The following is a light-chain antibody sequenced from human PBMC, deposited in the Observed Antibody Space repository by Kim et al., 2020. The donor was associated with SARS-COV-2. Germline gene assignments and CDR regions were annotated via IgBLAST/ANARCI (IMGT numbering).Light chain of an antibody. V-gene: IGLV7-43*01. Sequence: QAVVTQEPSLTVSPGVTVTLTCASNTGAVTTDYYANWFQQKPGQTPRPLIYATANKYSWTPARFSASLLGGKAALTLAGVQPEDEAEYYGLLYYGGAHIVVFGGGTQLTVL. CDR1: TGAVTTDYY. CDR3: LLYYGGAHIVV. J-gene: IGLJ3*02. CDR2: ATA.